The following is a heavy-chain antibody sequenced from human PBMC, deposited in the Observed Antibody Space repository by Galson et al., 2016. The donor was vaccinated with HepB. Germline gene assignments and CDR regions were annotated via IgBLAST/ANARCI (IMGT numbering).Heavy chain of an antibody. D-gene: IGHD1-26*01. V-gene: IGHV1-69*13. CDR2: IIPVFGTA. CDR1: GDTFRNYA. J-gene: IGHJ6*02. CDR3: GREGAWELRGGYTYHGMDV. Sequence: SVKVSCKGSGDTFRNYAIAWVRQAPGQGLEWMGGIIPVFGTADYAQKFQGRVTITADESKTTVYMELSSLRSEDTAVYYCGREGAWELRGGYTYHGMDVWGQGTTVTVSS.